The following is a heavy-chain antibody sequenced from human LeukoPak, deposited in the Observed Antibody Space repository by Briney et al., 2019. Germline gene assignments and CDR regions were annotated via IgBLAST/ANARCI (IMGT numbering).Heavy chain of an antibody. J-gene: IGHJ6*02. CDR3: ASVPGATPYKYYHYYGMDV. V-gene: IGHV3-30-3*01. D-gene: IGHD1-26*01. CDR1: GFTFSSYA. Sequence: GGSLRLSCAASGFTFSSYAMHWVRQAPGKGLEWVAVISYDGSNKYYADSVKGRFTISRDNSENTLYLQMNSLRAEDTAVYYCASVPGATPYKYYHYYGMDVWGQGTTVSVSS. CDR2: ISYDGSNK.